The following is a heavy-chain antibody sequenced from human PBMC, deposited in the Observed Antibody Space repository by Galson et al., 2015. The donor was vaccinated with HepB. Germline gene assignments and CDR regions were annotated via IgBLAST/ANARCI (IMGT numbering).Heavy chain of an antibody. J-gene: IGHJ6*02. V-gene: IGHV5-51*01. D-gene: IGHD3-3*01. CDR3: ARHSGGSKSYDFWSGYYDAPYYFSAMDV. CDR2: INPGDSDT. CDR1: GYTFSSYW. Sequence: QSGAEVKKPGESLKISCKGSGYTFSSYWIAWVRQMPGKGLEWMGVINPGDSDTRYSPSFQGQVTISPDKSTSTDYLQWSSLKASDTAMYYCARHSGGSKSYDFWSGYYDAPYYFSAMDVWGQGTTVTVAS.